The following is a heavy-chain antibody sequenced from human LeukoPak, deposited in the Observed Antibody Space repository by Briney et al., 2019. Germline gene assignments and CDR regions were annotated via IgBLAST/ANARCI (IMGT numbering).Heavy chain of an antibody. CDR2: ISSSGSTI. J-gene: IGHJ6*02. CDR3: ARVPYYYYGMDV. CDR1: GFTFSSYE. Sequence: GGSLRLSCAASGFTFSSYEMNWVRQAPGKGLEWVSYISSSGSTIYYADSVKGRFTISRDNAKNSLYLQMNSLRAEDTAVYYWARVPYYYYGMDVWGQGTTVTVSS. V-gene: IGHV3-48*03.